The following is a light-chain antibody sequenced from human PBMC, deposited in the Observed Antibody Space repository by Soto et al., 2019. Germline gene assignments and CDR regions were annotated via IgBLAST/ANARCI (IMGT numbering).Light chain of an antibody. CDR3: QQYGSSPTLT. Sequence: EIVLTQSPGTLSLSPGERVTLSCRASQSVSSSYLAWYQQKPGQAPRLLIYGASSRATAIPDRFSGSGSGTDFTLTIIRLDPEDFAVYYCQQYGSSPTLTFGGGTKVEIK. CDR1: QSVSSSY. V-gene: IGKV3-20*01. CDR2: GAS. J-gene: IGKJ4*01.